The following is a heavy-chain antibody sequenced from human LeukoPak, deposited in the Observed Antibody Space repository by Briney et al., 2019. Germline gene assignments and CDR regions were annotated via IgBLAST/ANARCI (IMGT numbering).Heavy chain of an antibody. CDR1: GDSVSSNSAA. CDR3: ARYYYDSRGYYYYYFDY. Sequence: SQTLSLTCAISGDSVSSNSAAWNWIRQSPSRGLEWLGRTYYRSKWSNDYAVSVKSRITINPDTSRNQFSLQLDSVTPEDTAVYYCARYYYDSRGYYYYYFDYWGQGTLVTVSS. CDR2: TYYRSKWSN. J-gene: IGHJ4*02. D-gene: IGHD3-22*01. V-gene: IGHV6-1*01.